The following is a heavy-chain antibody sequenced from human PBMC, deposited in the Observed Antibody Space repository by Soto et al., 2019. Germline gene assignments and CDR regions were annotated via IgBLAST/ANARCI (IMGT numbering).Heavy chain of an antibody. D-gene: IGHD3-22*01. V-gene: IGHV1-18*01. CDR3: ARDYYDSSALPNWFDP. CDR2: ISAYNGNT. J-gene: IGHJ5*02. Sequence: GASVKVSCKGSGYTFTSYGISWLRQAPGQGLEWMGWISAYNGNTNYAQKLQGRVTMTTDTSTSTAYMELRSLRSDDTAVYYCARDYYDSSALPNWFDPWGQGTPVTVSS. CDR1: GYTFTSYG.